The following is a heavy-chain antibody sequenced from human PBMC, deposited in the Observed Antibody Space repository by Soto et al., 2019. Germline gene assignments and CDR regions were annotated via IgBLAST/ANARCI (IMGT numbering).Heavy chain of an antibody. V-gene: IGHV1-69*13. Sequence: GASVKVSCKASGYTFTSYAMHWVRQAPGQGLEWMGGIIPIFGTANYAQKFQGRVTITADESTSTAYMELSSLRSEDTAVYYCASIQETPILTGYHRESNWFDPWGQGTLVTVSS. CDR3: ASIQETPILTGYHRESNWFDP. J-gene: IGHJ5*02. CDR1: GYTFTSYA. CDR2: IIPIFGTA. D-gene: IGHD3-9*01.